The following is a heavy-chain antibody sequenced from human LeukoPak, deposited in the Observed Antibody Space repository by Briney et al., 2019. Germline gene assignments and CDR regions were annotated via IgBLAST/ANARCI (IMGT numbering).Heavy chain of an antibody. J-gene: IGHJ5*02. CDR2: IIPIFGTA. Sequence: GASVKVSCKASGGTFSSYAISWVRQAPGQGLEWMGGIIPIFGTANYAQKFQGRVTITTDESTSTAYVELSSLRSEDTAVYYCARDLGSYGFEYNWFDPWGQGTLVTVSS. CDR1: GGTFSSYA. CDR3: ARDLGSYGFEYNWFDP. D-gene: IGHD5-18*01. V-gene: IGHV1-69*05.